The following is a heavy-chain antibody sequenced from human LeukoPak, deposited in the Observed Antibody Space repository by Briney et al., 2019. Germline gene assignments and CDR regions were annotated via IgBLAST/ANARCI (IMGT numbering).Heavy chain of an antibody. J-gene: IGHJ4*02. CDR1: GFIFNTHW. Sequence: GGSLRLSCAASGFIFNTHWMNWVRQAPGKGLEWVANIKQDGSETFYLDSVRGRFIISRDNTKNSLYLQMRSLRVEDTAVYFCPGREGWLQPSWGQGTLVTVSS. D-gene: IGHD6-19*01. CDR3: PGREGWLQPS. V-gene: IGHV3-7*01. CDR2: IKQDGSET.